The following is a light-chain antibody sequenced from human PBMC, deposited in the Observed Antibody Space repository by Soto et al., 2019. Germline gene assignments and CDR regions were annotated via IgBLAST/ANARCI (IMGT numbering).Light chain of an antibody. J-gene: IGKJ1*01. CDR3: QQYGSSPWT. V-gene: IGKV3-20*01. CDR1: QSVSSSY. CDR2: GAS. Sequence: EIVLTQSPGTLSLSPGERATLSCRASQSVSSSYLAWYQQKPGQAPRLLIYGASSRATGIPDRFSGSGSGTDFTLIISRLEPEVFSVYYCQQYGSSPWTFGQGTKVEIK.